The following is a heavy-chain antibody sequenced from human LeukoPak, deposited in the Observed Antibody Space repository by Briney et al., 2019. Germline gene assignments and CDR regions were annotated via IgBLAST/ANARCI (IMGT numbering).Heavy chain of an antibody. V-gene: IGHV3-7*01. CDR1: GFTFSSYW. D-gene: IGHD6-13*01. CDR2: IKQDGSGK. CDR3: ARDLRGYSSSWYDY. J-gene: IGHJ4*02. Sequence: GGSLRLSCAASGFTFSSYWMSWVRQAPGKGLEWVANIKQDGSGKYYVDSVKGRFTISRDNAKNSLYLQMNSLRAEDTAVYYCARDLRGYSSSWYDYWGQGTLVTVSS.